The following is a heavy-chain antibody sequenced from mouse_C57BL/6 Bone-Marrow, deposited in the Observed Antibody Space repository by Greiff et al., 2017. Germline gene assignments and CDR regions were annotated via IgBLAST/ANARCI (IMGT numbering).Heavy chain of an antibody. CDR1: GFTFSDYG. J-gene: IGHJ4*01. V-gene: IGHV5-17*01. Sequence: EVNVVESGGCLVKPGGSLKLSCAASGFTFSDYGMHWVRQAPEKGLEWVAYISSGSSTIYYADTVKGRFTISRDNAKNTLFLQMTSLRSEDTAMYYCASSYYGMDYWGQGTSVTVSS. CDR3: ASSYYGMDY. CDR2: ISSGSSTI.